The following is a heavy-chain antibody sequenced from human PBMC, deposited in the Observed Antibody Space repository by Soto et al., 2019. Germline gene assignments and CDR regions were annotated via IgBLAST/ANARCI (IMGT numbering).Heavy chain of an antibody. CDR1: GFALSDYY. CDR3: ARDAGYSNSLYFSWFDP. V-gene: IGHV3-11*01. CDR2: ISGSGKTI. J-gene: IGHJ5*02. D-gene: IGHD6-13*01. Sequence: QVQLVESGGGLVKPGGSLRLSCAASGFALSDYYMTWIRQAPGKGLEWISFISGSGKTIHFADSLEGRFTISRDNAKNSVYLAMNSLRADDTAVYYCARDAGYSNSLYFSWFDPWGPGTLVTVSS.